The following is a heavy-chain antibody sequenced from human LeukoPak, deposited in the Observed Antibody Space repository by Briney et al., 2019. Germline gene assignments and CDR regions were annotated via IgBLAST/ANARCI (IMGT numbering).Heavy chain of an antibody. CDR1: SGSINSYY. CDR2: IYTTGIA. V-gene: IGHV4-4*07. D-gene: IGHD2-2*02. CDR3: VRHGYTASHYFLDY. Sequence: PSETLSLTCTVSSGSINSYYWGWVRQPAGRGLDWIGRIYTTGIANYNPSLKSRLTMSIDTSQRQFSLNLRSVTAADTGTYYCVRHGYTASHYFLDYWSQGILVTVSS. J-gene: IGHJ4*02.